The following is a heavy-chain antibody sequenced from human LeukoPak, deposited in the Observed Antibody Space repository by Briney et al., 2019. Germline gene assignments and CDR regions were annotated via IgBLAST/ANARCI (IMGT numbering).Heavy chain of an antibody. CDR3: AKELLWFGELLGGHFDY. J-gene: IGHJ4*02. V-gene: IGHV3-11*01. D-gene: IGHD3-10*01. CDR1: GFTFSDYY. CDR2: ISSSGSSI. Sequence: GGSLRLSCAASGFTFSDYYMNWIRQAPGKGLEWVSYISSSGSSIYYADSVKGRFTISRDNAKNSLYLQMNSLRAEDTALYYCAKELLWFGELLGGHFDYWGQGTLVTVSS.